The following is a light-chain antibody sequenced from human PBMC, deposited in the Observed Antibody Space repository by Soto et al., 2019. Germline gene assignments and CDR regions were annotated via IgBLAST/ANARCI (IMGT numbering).Light chain of an antibody. J-gene: IGKJ3*01. CDR3: QHRGSWPPT. CDR2: DAS. V-gene: IGKV3-11*01. CDR1: QSVSNS. Sequence: EIVLTQSPATLSLSPGERATLSCRASQSVSNSLAWYQHKPGQAPRLLIYDASSRATGIPARLSGSGSGADFTVTISRLEPEDFAVNFCQHRGSWPPTFGPGAKVDIK.